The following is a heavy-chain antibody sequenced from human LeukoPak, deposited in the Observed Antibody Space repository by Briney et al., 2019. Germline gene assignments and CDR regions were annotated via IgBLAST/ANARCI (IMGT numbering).Heavy chain of an antibody. V-gene: IGHV3-7*01. CDR3: ARDPPLVSGPVYYYYYMDV. Sequence: GGSLRLSCAASGFTFSSYWMNWVRQAPGKGLEWVANIKQDGSEKYYVDSVKGRFTISRDNAKNSLYLQMNSLRAEDTAVYYCARDPPLVSGPVYYYYYMDVWGKGTTVTVSS. J-gene: IGHJ6*03. CDR2: IKQDGSEK. D-gene: IGHD5/OR15-5a*01. CDR1: GFTFSSYW.